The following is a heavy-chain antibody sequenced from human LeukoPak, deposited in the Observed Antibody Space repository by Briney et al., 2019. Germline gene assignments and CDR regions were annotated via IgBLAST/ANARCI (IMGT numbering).Heavy chain of an antibody. D-gene: IGHD1-7*01. Sequence: GGSLRLSCAAAGFTVSTSAMSWVRQASGKGLEWVSGISGSGGGTYYADSVKGRFSISRDISKNTLYLQMNSLRAEDTAIYYCAKDGKTRNWNYFQAKPVYWGQGTLVTVSS. CDR2: ISGSGGGT. V-gene: IGHV3-23*01. J-gene: IGHJ4*02. CDR1: GFTVSTSA. CDR3: AKDGKTRNWNYFQAKPVY.